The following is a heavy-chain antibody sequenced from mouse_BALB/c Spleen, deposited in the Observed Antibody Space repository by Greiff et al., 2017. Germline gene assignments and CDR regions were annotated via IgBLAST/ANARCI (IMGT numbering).Heavy chain of an antibody. CDR2: IRNKANGYTT. Sequence: EVQGVESGGGLVQPGGSLRLSCATSGFTFTDYYMSWVRQPPGKALEWLGFIRNKANGYTTEYSASVKGRFTISRDNSQSILYLQMNTLRAEDSATYYCAGDGEDYAMDYWGQGTSVTVSS. J-gene: IGHJ4*01. CDR1: GFTFTDYY. V-gene: IGHV7-3*02. CDR3: AGDGEDYAMDY.